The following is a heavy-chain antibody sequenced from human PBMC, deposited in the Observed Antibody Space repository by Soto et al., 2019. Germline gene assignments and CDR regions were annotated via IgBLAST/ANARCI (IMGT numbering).Heavy chain of an antibody. V-gene: IGHV1-69*13. CDR2: IIPIFGTA. D-gene: IGHD3-3*01. J-gene: IGHJ3*02. CDR3: ARSTYYDFWSGYPGAFDI. CDR1: GGTFSSYA. Sequence: AASVKVSCKASGGTFSSYAISWVRQAPGQGLEWMGGIIPIFGTANYAQKFQGRVTITADESTSTAYMELSSLRSEDTAVYYCARSTYYDFWSGYPGAFDIWGQGTMATVSS.